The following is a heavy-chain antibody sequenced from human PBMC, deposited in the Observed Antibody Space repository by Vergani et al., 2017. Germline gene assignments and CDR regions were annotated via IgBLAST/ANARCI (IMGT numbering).Heavy chain of an antibody. Sequence: QVQLVESGGGVVQPGRSLRLSCAASGFTFSSYAMHWVRQAPGKGLEWVAVISYDGSNKYYADSVKGRFTISSDNSKNTLYLQMNSLRAEDTAVYYCARDLTTGTTGTTVPYYYYGMDVWGQGTTVTVSS. CDR3: ARDLTTGTTGTTVPYYYYGMDV. J-gene: IGHJ6*02. CDR1: GFTFSSYA. V-gene: IGHV3-30-3*01. CDR2: ISYDGSNK. D-gene: IGHD1-1*01.